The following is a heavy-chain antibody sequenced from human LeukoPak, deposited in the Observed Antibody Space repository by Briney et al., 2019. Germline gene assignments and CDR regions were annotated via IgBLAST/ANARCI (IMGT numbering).Heavy chain of an antibody. CDR1: GYTFTSYG. CDR3: VRTTVTTWHGNDFDI. V-gene: IGHV1-18*01. Sequence: GASVKVSCKASGYTFTSYGISWVRQAPGQGLEWMGWISAYNGNTNYAQKLQGRVTMTTDTSTSTAYMELRSLRSDDTAVYYCVRTTVTTWHGNDFDIWGQGTMVTVSS. D-gene: IGHD4-17*01. CDR2: ISAYNGNT. J-gene: IGHJ3*02.